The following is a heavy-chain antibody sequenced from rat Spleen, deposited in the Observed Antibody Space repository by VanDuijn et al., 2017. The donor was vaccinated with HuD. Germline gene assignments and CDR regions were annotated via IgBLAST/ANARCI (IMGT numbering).Heavy chain of an antibody. V-gene: IGHV5-31*01. CDR2: ITSGGSNT. CDR3: ARRFDFDY. D-gene: IGHD4-3*01. J-gene: IGHJ2*01. CDR1: GFTFNNYW. Sequence: EVLLVESGGGPVQPGRSLKLSCVASGFTFNNYWMTWIRQAPGKGLEWVATITSGGSNTYYPDSVKGRFTISRDNAKSTLYLQMDSLRSEDTATYYCARRFDFDYWGQGVMVTVSS.